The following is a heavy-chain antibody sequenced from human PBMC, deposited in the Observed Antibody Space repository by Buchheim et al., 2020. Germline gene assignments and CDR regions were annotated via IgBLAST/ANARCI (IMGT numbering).Heavy chain of an antibody. J-gene: IGHJ4*02. CDR2: ISSSGCSI. D-gene: IGHD3-10*01. CDR3: ARNYGRYYFDY. Sequence: QVQLVESGGGLVKPGGSLRLSCAASGFTFSDWHMTWIRQVPGKGLEWLSSISSSGCSINYSDSVKGRFTISRDNARNSLFLQVNSVRAEDTAMYYCARNYGRYYFDYWGQGTL. V-gene: IGHV3-11*01. CDR1: GFTFSDWH.